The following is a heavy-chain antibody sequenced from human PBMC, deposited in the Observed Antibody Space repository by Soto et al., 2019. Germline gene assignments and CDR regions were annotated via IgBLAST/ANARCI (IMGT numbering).Heavy chain of an antibody. J-gene: IGHJ6*02. CDR3: AKDSSLLWFGELYYYYYGMDV. CDR2: ISYDGSNK. D-gene: IGHD3-10*01. Sequence: GGSLRLSCAASGFTFSSYGMHWVLQAPGKGLEWVAVISYDGSNKYYADSVKGRFTISRDNSKNTLYLQMNSLRAEDTAVYYCAKDSSLLWFGELYYYYYGMDVWGQGTTVTVSS. CDR1: GFTFSSYG. V-gene: IGHV3-30*18.